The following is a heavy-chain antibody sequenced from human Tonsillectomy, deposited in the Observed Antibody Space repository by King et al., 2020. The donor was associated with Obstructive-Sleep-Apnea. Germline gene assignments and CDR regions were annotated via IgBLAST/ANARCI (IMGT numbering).Heavy chain of an antibody. V-gene: IGHV3-48*04. Sequence: VQLVESGGGLVQPGGSLRLSCAASGFTFSSYSMNWVRQAPGKGLEWVSYISSSSSTIYYADSVKGRFTISRDNAKNSLYLQMNSLRAEDTAVYYCARDPRIVPFDYWGQGTLVTVSS. CDR1: GFTFSSYS. J-gene: IGHJ4*02. CDR3: ARDPRIVPFDY. D-gene: IGHD2-15*01. CDR2: ISSSSSTI.